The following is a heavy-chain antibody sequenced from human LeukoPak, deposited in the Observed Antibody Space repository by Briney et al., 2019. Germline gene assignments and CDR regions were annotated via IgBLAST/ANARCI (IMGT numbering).Heavy chain of an antibody. CDR2: IYHSGST. CDR3: ARDSAYYDSRGVDY. CDR1: GYSISSGYY. J-gene: IGHJ4*02. Sequence: KPSETLSLTCTVSGYSISSGYYWGWIRQPPGKGLEWIGSIYHSGSTYYNPSLKSRVTISVDTSKNQFSLKLSTVTAADTAVYYCARDSAYYDSRGVDYWGQGTLVTVSS. V-gene: IGHV4-38-2*02. D-gene: IGHD3-22*01.